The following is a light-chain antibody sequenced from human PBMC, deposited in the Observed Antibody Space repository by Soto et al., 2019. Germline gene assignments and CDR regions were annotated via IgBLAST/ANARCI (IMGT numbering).Light chain of an antibody. CDR2: DVS. V-gene: IGLV2-14*03. CDR3: SSFTRSNSYV. Sequence: QSALTQPASVSGSPGQSITISCTGTSSDVGAYNYVSWYQQHPGKVPKLMIYDVSDRPSGVSNRFSGSKSGNTASLTVSGLQAEDEAEYYCSSFTRSNSYVFGTGTKGTVL. J-gene: IGLJ1*01. CDR1: SSDVGAYNY.